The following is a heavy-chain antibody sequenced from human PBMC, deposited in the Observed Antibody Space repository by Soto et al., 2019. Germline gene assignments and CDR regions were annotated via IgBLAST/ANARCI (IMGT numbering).Heavy chain of an antibody. CDR1: GFTVSSNY. CDR2: IYSGGST. Sequence: GGSLRLSCAASGFTVSSNYMSWVRQAPGKGLEWVSVIYSGGSTYYADSVKGRFTISRDNSKNTLYLQMNSLRAEDTAVYYCARDSSGSFYFDYWGQGTLVTVSS. CDR3: ARDSSGSFYFDY. D-gene: IGHD3-22*01. J-gene: IGHJ4*02. V-gene: IGHV3-53*01.